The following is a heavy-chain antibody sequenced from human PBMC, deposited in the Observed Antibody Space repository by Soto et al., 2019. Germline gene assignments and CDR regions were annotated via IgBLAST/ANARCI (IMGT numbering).Heavy chain of an antibody. CDR1: GYTFTSYG. V-gene: IGHV1-18*01. Sequence: QVQLVQSGAEVKKPGASVKVSCKASGYTFTSYGISWVRQAPGQGLEWMGWISAYNGNTNYAQKRQGRVPMPTDTSTSTAYRELRSLRSDDTAVYSCASDLAVGPVDYWGQGTLVTVSS. CDR3: ASDLAVGPVDY. J-gene: IGHJ4*02. CDR2: ISAYNGNT.